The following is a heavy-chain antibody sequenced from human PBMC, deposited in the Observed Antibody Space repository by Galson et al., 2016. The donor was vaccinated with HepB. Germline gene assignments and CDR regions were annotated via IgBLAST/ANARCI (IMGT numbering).Heavy chain of an antibody. Sequence: NKYGMHWVRQAPGKGLEWVAVVWHDGTQKDYAESVKGRFTISRDNSKNTLYLQMDSLRVEDTALYYCARDWGQDQPIDYWGQGTLVTVSS. V-gene: IGHV3-33*01. CDR1: NKYG. CDR2: VWHDGTQK. J-gene: IGHJ4*02. D-gene: IGHD2-2*01. CDR3: ARDWGQDQPIDY.